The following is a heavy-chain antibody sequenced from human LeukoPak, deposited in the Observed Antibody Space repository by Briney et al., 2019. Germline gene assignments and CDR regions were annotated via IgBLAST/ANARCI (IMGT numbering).Heavy chain of an antibody. Sequence: SVKVSCKASGGTFSSYAISWVRQAPGQGLEWMGRIIPIFGTANYAQKFQGRVTITADKSTSTAYMELSSLRSEDTAVYYCARDSDIVMVVAAPGDNWFDPWGQGTLVTVSS. D-gene: IGHD2-15*01. CDR3: ARDSDIVMVVAAPGDNWFDP. CDR2: IIPIFGTA. CDR1: GGTFSSYA. V-gene: IGHV1-69*06. J-gene: IGHJ5*02.